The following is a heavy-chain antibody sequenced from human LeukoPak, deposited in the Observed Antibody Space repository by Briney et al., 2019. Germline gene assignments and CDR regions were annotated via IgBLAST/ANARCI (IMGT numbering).Heavy chain of an antibody. V-gene: IGHV4-59*01. CDR1: GSSISSYY. CDR2: IYYSGST. J-gene: IGHJ2*01. CDR3: ARGRRDPP. D-gene: IGHD5-24*01. Sequence: ETLSLTCTVSGSSISSYYWSWIRQPPGKGLEWIGYIYYSGSTNYNPSLKSRVTISVDTSKNQFSLKLSSVTAADTAVYYCARGRRDPPWGRGTLVTVSS.